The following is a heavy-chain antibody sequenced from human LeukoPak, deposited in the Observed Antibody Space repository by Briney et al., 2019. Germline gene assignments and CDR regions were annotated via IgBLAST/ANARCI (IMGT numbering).Heavy chain of an antibody. CDR3: AREYCSGGSCYLKLDY. J-gene: IGHJ4*02. Sequence: ASVKVSCKASGYTFTSYGISWVRQAPGQGLEWMGWISAYNGNTNYAQKLQGRVTMTTDTSTSTAYMELRSLRSDDTAVYYCAREYCSGGSCYLKLDYWGQGTLVTVSS. CDR2: ISAYNGNT. D-gene: IGHD2-15*01. V-gene: IGHV1-18*01. CDR1: GYTFTSYG.